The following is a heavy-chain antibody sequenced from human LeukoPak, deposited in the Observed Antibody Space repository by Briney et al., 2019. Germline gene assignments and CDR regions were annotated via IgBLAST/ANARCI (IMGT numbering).Heavy chain of an antibody. CDR1: GFTFSNYW. D-gene: IGHD5-12*01. V-gene: IGHV3-7*01. CDR2: INQDGSEE. Sequence: GGSLRLSCAASGFTFSNYWMIWVRQAPGKGLEWVAHINQDGSEERYMDSAKARFTISRDNAKNSLSLQMNSLRAEDTAVYYCVRDGGVSGYDLLDYWGQGTLVTVSS. CDR3: VRDGGVSGYDLLDY. J-gene: IGHJ4*02.